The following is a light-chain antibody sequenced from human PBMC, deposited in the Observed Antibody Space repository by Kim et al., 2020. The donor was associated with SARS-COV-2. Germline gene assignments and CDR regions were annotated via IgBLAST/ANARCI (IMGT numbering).Light chain of an antibody. CDR1: KLGEKY. Sequence: SPGQTASITCSGDKLGEKYACWYQQKPGQSPVLVIYQDSKRPSGIPERFSGSNSGNTATLTISGTQAMDEADYYCQAWDSSTVVFGGGTQLTVL. CDR3: QAWDSSTVV. J-gene: IGLJ2*01. CDR2: QDS. V-gene: IGLV3-1*01.